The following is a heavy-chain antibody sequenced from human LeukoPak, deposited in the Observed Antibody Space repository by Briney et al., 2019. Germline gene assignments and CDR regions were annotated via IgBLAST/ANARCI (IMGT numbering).Heavy chain of an antibody. D-gene: IGHD2-15*01. J-gene: IGHJ6*03. V-gene: IGHV4-61*08. Sequence: SETLSLTCGVSGGSISSAGYSWSWIRQPPGKGLEWIAYIYYSGSTNYNPSLKSRVTISVDTSKNQFSLKLSSVTAADTAVYYCARTTEGYCRGRSCYSYYYYMDVWGKGTTVTVSS. CDR3: ARTTEGYCRGRSCYSYYYYMDV. CDR2: IYYSGST. CDR1: GGSISSAGYS.